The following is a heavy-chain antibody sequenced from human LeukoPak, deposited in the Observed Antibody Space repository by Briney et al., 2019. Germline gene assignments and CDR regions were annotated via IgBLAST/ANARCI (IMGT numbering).Heavy chain of an antibody. CDR1: GYTFTGYY. D-gene: IGHD3-16*01. V-gene: IGHV1-2*02. CDR2: LNPNSGDT. CDR3: ATQRGSYLWGTDFDY. Sequence: NRGESLKISCKGSGYTFTGYYMHWVRQAPGQGLEWMGWLNPNSGDTKYSQKFQGRVTMTRDTSISTAYMELSRLRSDDTAVYYCATQRGSYLWGTDFDYWGQGTLVTVSS. J-gene: IGHJ4*02.